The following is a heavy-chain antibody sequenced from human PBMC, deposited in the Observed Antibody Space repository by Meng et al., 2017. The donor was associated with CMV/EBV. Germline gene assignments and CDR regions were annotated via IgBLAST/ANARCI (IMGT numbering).Heavy chain of an antibody. CDR2: IDPSDSYT. CDR3: ARLKSEEYSSSSGWFDP. D-gene: IGHD6-6*01. Sequence: YSFTSYWISWVRQMPGKGLEWMGRIDPSDSYTNYSPSFQGHVTISADKSMSTAYLQWSSLKASDTAMYYCARLKSEEYSSSSGWFDPWGQGTLVTVSS. CDR1: YSFTSYW. V-gene: IGHV5-10-1*01. J-gene: IGHJ5*02.